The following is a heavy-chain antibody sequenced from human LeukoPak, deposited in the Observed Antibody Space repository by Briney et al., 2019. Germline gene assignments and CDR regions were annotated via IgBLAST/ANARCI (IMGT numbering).Heavy chain of an antibody. CDR3: AREKDDHGDPGPLDA. CDR2: ISWDGGTT. CDR1: GFTFDDYT. Sequence: GGSLRLSCAASGFTFDDYTMHWVRQAPGKGLEWVSFISWDGGTTYYADSVKGRFTISRDNSKNSLYLQMNSLRAEDTAVYYCAREKDDHGDPGPLDAWGQGDLVTVSS. J-gene: IGHJ5*02. V-gene: IGHV3-43*01. D-gene: IGHD4-17*01.